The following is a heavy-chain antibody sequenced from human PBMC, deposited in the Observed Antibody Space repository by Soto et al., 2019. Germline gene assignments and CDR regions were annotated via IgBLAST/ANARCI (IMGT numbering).Heavy chain of an antibody. V-gene: IGHV3-23*01. CDR3: AREFAPGSPNYDY. CDR2: FTRSHNT. J-gene: IGHJ4*02. Sequence: EVQLLESAGGLEQPGGSLRLSCAASGFTFGNYAMSWVRQAPGKGLEWVSNFTRSHNTYYADSVKGRFTISRDNSKNTLYLQMDSLRAEDTAIYYCAREFAPGSPNYDYWGLGTLVTVSS. CDR1: GFTFGNYA. D-gene: IGHD3-10*01.